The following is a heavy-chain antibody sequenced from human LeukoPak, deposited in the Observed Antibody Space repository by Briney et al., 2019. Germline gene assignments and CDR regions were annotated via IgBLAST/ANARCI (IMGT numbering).Heavy chain of an antibody. D-gene: IGHD3-10*01. J-gene: IGHJ4*02. CDR2: INPNSGGT. Sequence: ASVKVSCKASGYTFTGYYMHWVRQAPGQGLEWMGWINPNSGGTNYAQKFQGRVTMTRDTSISTAYMELSRLRSDDTAVYYCARVISYYGSGSYYNDWGQGTLVTVSS. V-gene: IGHV1-2*02. CDR3: ARVISYYGSGSYYND. CDR1: GYTFTGYY.